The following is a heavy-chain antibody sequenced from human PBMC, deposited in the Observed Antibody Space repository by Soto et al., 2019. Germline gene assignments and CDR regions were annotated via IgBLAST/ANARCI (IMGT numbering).Heavy chain of an antibody. CDR3: ARAKGSALLWSGFDI. J-gene: IGHJ3*02. D-gene: IGHD3-10*01. V-gene: IGHV1-69*13. Sequence: SVKSSCKAPGGTFSLYAMTWVRQAPGQGLEWMGGIIPIFGTANYAQKFHGRVTITADESTSTAYMELNSLRSEDTAVYYCARAKGSALLWSGFDIWGRRPMGTVS. CDR2: IIPIFGTA. CDR1: GGTFSLYA.